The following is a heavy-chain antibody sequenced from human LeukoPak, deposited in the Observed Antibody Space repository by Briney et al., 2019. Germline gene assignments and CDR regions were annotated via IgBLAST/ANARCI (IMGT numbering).Heavy chain of an antibody. D-gene: IGHD3-22*01. CDR3: ASYYYDSSGYFPLAPLHYDAFDI. CDR2: IYYSGST. J-gene: IGHJ3*02. V-gene: IGHV4-39*07. Sequence: PSETLSLTCTVSGGSISSSSYYWGWIRQPPGKGLEGIGCIYYSGSTYYNPSLKSRDTISVDTSKNQFSLKLSSVTAADTAVYYCASYYYDSSGYFPLAPLHYDAFDIWGQGTMVTVSS. CDR1: GGSISSSSYY.